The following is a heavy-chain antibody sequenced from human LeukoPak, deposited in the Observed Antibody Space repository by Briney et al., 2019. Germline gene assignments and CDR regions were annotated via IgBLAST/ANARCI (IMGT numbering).Heavy chain of an antibody. CDR2: IRGGGET. Sequence: GGSLRLSCAASGFTFSYAMHWVRQAPARGPEWVSSIRGGGETFYADSVKGRFTISRDNSKNTLYLQMNSLRTEDTAVYYCARESGGNTPYYFDYWGQGTLVTVSS. D-gene: IGHD2-2*02. CDR1: GFTFSYA. CDR3: ARESGGNTPYYFDY. J-gene: IGHJ4*02. V-gene: IGHV3-NL1*01.